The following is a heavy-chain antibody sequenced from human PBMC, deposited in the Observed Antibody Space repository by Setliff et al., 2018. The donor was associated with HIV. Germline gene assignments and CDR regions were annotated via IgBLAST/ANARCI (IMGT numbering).Heavy chain of an antibody. CDR3: ARDHRDYGRPYYYAMDV. CDR1: GFTFSNYN. J-gene: IGHJ6*02. V-gene: IGHV3-21*01. Sequence: GGSLRLSCAASGFTFSNYNMNWVRQAPGKGLEWVSSISSGGNYIYYRDSMKGRFTISRDNARNSLFLQMNGLRAEDTAVYYCARDHRDYGRPYYYAMDVWGQGTTVTVSS. D-gene: IGHD4-17*01. CDR2: ISSGGNYI.